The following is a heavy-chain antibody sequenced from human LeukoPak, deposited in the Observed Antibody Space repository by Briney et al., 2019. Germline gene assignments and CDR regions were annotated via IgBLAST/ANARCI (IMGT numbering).Heavy chain of an antibody. J-gene: IGHJ5*02. V-gene: IGHV3-7*01. CDR3: ARAMT. CDR2: IKPDGSDK. Sequence: GGSLRLSCAASGFTVSNNYMNWVRQAPGKGLEWVANIKPDGSDKAYVDSVKGRFTISRDNTKNSLYLQMSSLRAEDTAVYYCARAMTWGQGTLVSVSS. CDR1: GFTVSNNY.